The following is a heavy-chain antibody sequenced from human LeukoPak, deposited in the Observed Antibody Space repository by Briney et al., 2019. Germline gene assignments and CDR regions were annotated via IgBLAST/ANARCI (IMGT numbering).Heavy chain of an antibody. CDR2: IYYSGST. Sequence: NPSETLSLTCTVSGGSISYYYWSWIRQPPGKGLEWIGYIYYSGSTNYNPSLKSRVTISVDTSKNQFSLNLTSVTTADTAVYYCARVSCSSTSCPRRDALDVWGQVTMVTVSS. CDR3: ARVSCSSTSCPRRDALDV. V-gene: IGHV4-59*01. D-gene: IGHD2-2*01. CDR1: GGSISYYY. J-gene: IGHJ3*01.